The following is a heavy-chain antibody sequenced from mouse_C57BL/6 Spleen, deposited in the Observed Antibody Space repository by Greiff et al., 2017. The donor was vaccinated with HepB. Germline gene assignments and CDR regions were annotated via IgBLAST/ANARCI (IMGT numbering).Heavy chain of an antibody. CDR1: GYTFTSYW. J-gene: IGHJ1*03. D-gene: IGHD2-3*01. V-gene: IGHV1-50*01. CDR2: IDPSDSYT. Sequence: QVQLQQPGAELVKPGASVKLSCKASGYTFTSYWMQWVKQRPGQGLEWIGEIDPSDSYTNYNQKFKGKATLTVDTSSSTAYMQRSSLTSEDSAVYYCARGGDGYYAYFDVWGTGTTVTVSS. CDR3: ARGGDGYYAYFDV.